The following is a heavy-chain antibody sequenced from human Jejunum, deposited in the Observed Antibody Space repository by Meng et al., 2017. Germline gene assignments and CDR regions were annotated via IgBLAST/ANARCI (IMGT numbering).Heavy chain of an antibody. J-gene: IGHJ4*02. D-gene: IGHD2-2*01. Sequence: QVQLQESGPGLVKPSGTLSLTCAVSGGSISSSHWWSWVRQPSGKGLEWIGEIYHNGNTNYNPSLKSRVTISSDKSKNQFSLKLSSVTAADTAVYYCARLGYCSSTSCYPDYWGQGTLVTVSS. CDR3: ARLGYCSSTSCYPDY. V-gene: IGHV4-4*02. CDR1: GGSISSSHW. CDR2: IYHNGNT.